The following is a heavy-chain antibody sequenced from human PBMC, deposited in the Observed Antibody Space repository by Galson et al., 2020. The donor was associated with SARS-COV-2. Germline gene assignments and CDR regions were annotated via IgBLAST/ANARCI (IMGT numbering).Heavy chain of an antibody. V-gene: IGHV4-39*01. J-gene: IGHJ4*02. CDR2: IYYSGST. Sequence: SETLSLTCTVSGGSISSSSYYWGWIRQPPGKGLEWIGSIYYSGSTYYNPSLKSRVTISVDTSKNQFSLKLSSVTAADTAVYYCASLYGSGSYYNEDFDYWGQGTLVTVSS. D-gene: IGHD3-10*01. CDR3: ASLYGSGSYYNEDFDY. CDR1: GGSISSSSYY.